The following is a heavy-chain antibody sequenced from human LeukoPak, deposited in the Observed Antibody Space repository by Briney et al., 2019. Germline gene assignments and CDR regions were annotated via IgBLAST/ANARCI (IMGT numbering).Heavy chain of an antibody. CDR2: IIPIFGIA. D-gene: IGHD1-26*01. CDR1: GGTFSSYA. V-gene: IGHV1-69*05. Sequence: SVKVSCKASGGTFSSYAISWVRQAPGQGPEWMGGIIPIFGIANYAQKFQGRVTITTDESTSTAYMELSSLRSEDTAVYYCARERRGSYLTDSSWGQGTLVTVSS. CDR3: ARERRGSYLTDSS. J-gene: IGHJ4*02.